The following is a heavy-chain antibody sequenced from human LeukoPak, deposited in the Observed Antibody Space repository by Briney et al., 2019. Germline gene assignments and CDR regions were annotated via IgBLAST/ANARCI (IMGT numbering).Heavy chain of an antibody. V-gene: IGHV1-2*02. CDR1: GYTFTGYY. CDR3: ARDVSPIAAADTYYYYYYMDV. J-gene: IGHJ6*03. Sequence: ASVKVSCKASGYTFTGYYMHWVRQAPEQGLEWMGWINPNSGGTNYAQKFQGRVTMTRDTSISTAYMELSRLRSDDTAVYYCARDVSPIAAADTYYYYYYMDVWGKGTRVTVSS. CDR2: INPNSGGT. D-gene: IGHD6-13*01.